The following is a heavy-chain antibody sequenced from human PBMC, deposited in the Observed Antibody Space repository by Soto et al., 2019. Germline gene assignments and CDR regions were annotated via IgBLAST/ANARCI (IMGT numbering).Heavy chain of an antibody. CDR1: GGAFTSYD. J-gene: IGHJ4*02. CDR3: ARETSGSYRLDY. CDR2: MNPNSGNT. D-gene: IGHD1-26*01. V-gene: IGHV1-8*01. Sequence: ASVXVSCNSSGGAFTSYDSDWVRQATGQGLEWMGWMNPNSGNTGYARKFQGRVTMTRNTSISTAYMELSRMRSEDTAVYYCARETSGSYRLDYWGQGTLVTVSS.